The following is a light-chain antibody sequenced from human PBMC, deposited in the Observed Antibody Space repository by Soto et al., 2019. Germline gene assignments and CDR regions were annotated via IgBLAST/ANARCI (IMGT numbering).Light chain of an antibody. V-gene: IGKV1-5*03. CDR1: QSISNW. CDR3: QQYNGYRWT. Sequence: IQMTQSPSTLSSSLVDRVTITCRASQSISNWLAWYQQKPGKAPKILIYKASSLESGVPSRFSGSGSGTEFTLTISSLQPADSATYYCQQYNGYRWTFGQGTKVDIK. J-gene: IGKJ1*01. CDR2: KAS.